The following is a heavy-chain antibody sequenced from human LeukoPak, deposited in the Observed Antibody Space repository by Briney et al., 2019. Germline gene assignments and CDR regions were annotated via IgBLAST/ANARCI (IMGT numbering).Heavy chain of an antibody. J-gene: IGHJ3*02. V-gene: IGHV4-31*03. D-gene: IGHD5-12*01. CDR1: GGSISSGGYY. CDR2: IYYSGST. Sequence: SQTLSLTCTVSGGSISSGGYYWSWIRQHPGKGLGWIGYIYYSGSTYYNPSLKSRVTISVDTSKNQFSLKLSSVTAADTAVYYCARERRDGYNWDAFDIWGQGTMVTVSS. CDR3: ARERRDGYNWDAFDI.